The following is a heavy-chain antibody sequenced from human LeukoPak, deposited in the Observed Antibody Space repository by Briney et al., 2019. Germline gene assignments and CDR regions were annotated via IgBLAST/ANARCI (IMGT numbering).Heavy chain of an antibody. Sequence: GGSLRLSCAASGFTFSSYAMSWVRQAPGKGLEWVSAISGSGGSTYYADSVKGRFTISRDNSKNTLYLQMNSLRAEDTAVYYCAKGAFDVYYYDSRGAFDIWGQGTMVTVSS. J-gene: IGHJ3*02. D-gene: IGHD3-22*01. CDR2: ISGSGGST. CDR3: AKGAFDVYYYDSRGAFDI. V-gene: IGHV3-23*01. CDR1: GFTFSSYA.